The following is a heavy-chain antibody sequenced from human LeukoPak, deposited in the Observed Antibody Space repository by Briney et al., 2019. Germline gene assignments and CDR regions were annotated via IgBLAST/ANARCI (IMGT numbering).Heavy chain of an antibody. CDR1: GFTFDDCA. V-gene: IGHV3-9*01. CDR2: ISWNSGSI. J-gene: IGHJ4*02. Sequence: GRSLRLSCAASGFTFDDCAMHWVRQAPGKGLEWVSGISWNSGSIGYADSVKGRFTISRDNAKNSLYLQMNRLRAEDTAVYYCASGHEYGWYQDHWGQGTLVTVSS. D-gene: IGHD6-19*01. CDR3: ASGHEYGWYQDH.